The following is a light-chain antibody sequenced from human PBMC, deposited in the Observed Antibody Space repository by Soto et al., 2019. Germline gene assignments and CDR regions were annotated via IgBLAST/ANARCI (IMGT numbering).Light chain of an antibody. CDR3: QQYTNWPPIT. Sequence: EIVMTQSPATLSVSPGDRATLSCRASQSVSSNLAWYQQKPGQAPRLLIYDASTRATGIPERFSGSGSGTEFTLTIGSLQSEDFAVYYCQQYTNWPPITFGQGTRLEIK. CDR1: QSVSSN. CDR2: DAS. J-gene: IGKJ5*01. V-gene: IGKV3-15*01.